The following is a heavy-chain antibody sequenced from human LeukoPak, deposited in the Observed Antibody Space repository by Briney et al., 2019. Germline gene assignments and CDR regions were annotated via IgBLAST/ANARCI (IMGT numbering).Heavy chain of an antibody. CDR1: AYSFTGYY. CDR2: INPNSGGT. J-gene: IGHJ3*02. Sequence: ASVKVSCKASAYSFTGYYMHWVRQAPGQGLEWMGWINPNSGGTNYAQKFQGRVTMTRDTSISTAYMELSRLRSDDTAVYYCASDYSKPTGAFDIWGQGTMVTVSS. V-gene: IGHV1-2*02. CDR3: ASDYSKPTGAFDI. D-gene: IGHD4-4*01.